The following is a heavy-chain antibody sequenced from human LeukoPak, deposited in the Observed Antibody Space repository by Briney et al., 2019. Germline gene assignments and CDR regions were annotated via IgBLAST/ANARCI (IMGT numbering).Heavy chain of an antibody. Sequence: GGSLRRSCAASGFTFSSYSMTWVRQAPGKGLEWVSSISSSSSYIYYADSVKGRFTISRDTAKNSLYLQMNSMRAEDTAVYYCARVKYSSSSPGFDYWGQGTLVTVSS. CDR3: ARVKYSSSSPGFDY. V-gene: IGHV3-21*01. J-gene: IGHJ4*02. CDR1: GFTFSSYS. CDR2: ISSSSSYI. D-gene: IGHD6-6*01.